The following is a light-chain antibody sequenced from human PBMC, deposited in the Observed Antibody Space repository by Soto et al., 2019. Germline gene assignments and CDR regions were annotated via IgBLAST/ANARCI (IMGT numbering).Light chain of an antibody. V-gene: IGKV1-5*01. Sequence: LQMTQSPSTLSASVGDRVTITCRASQDITIWLAWYQQKPGKAPKVLIYDASTLQSGVPSRFSGSGSGTEFTLTISSVQPDDFASYYCQQYQTFSPYTFGQGTQLEIK. CDR2: DAS. CDR1: QDITIW. CDR3: QQYQTFSPYT. J-gene: IGKJ2*01.